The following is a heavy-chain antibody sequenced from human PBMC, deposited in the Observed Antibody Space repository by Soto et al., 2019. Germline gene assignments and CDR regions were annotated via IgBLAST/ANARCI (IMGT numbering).Heavy chain of an antibody. J-gene: IGHJ6*02. V-gene: IGHV4-30-2*01. D-gene: IGHD5-18*01. CDR3: AGWIQLQQYYYYGMDV. CDR2: IYHSGST. Sequence: PSETLSLTCAVSGGSISSGGYSWNWIRQPPGKGLEWIGYIYHSGSTLYNPSLKSRVTISVDKSKNQFSLKLSSVTAADTAVYYCAGWIQLQQYYYYGMDVWGQGTTVTVSS. CDR1: GGSISSGGYS.